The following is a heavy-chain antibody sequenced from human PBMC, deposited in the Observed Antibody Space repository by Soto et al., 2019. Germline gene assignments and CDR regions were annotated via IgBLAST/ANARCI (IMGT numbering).Heavy chain of an antibody. Sequence: ASVKVSCKASGGTFSSYAISWVRQAPGQGLEWMGGIIPILGIANYAQKFQGRVTITADKSTSTAYMELSSLRSEDTAVYYCARAERYCSSTSCYDAFDIGGQGTMVTVSS. V-gene: IGHV1-69*10. CDR2: IIPILGIA. CDR1: GGTFSSYA. D-gene: IGHD2-2*01. CDR3: ARAERYCSSTSCYDAFDI. J-gene: IGHJ3*02.